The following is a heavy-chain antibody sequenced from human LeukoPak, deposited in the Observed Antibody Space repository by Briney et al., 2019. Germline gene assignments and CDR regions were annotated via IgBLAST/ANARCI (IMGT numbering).Heavy chain of an antibody. CDR1: GGTFSSYA. V-gene: IGHV1-69*13. CDR2: IIPIFGTA. J-gene: IGHJ6*03. Sequence: GASVKVSCKASGGTFSSYAISWVRQAPGQGLEWMGRIIPIFGTANYAQKFQGRVTITADESTSTAYMGLSSLRSEDTAVYYCAKGPGGNSYYYYYMDVWGKGTTVTVSS. CDR3: AKGPGGNSYYYYYMDV. D-gene: IGHD4-23*01.